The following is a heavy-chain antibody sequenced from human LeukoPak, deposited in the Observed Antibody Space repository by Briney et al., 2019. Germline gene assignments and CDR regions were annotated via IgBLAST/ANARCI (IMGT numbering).Heavy chain of an antibody. CDR3: ARHRWGDTYFDY. CDR2: ISAYNGDT. J-gene: IGHJ4*02. V-gene: IGHV1-18*01. CDR1: GYTLSSYG. D-gene: IGHD3-16*01. Sequence: ASVKVSCEASGYTLSSYGISWVRQAPGQGLAWMGWISAYNGDTNYAQNLQGRVTMTTDTSTSAAYMELRSLSSDDTAVYYCARHRWGDTYFDYWGQGTLVTASS.